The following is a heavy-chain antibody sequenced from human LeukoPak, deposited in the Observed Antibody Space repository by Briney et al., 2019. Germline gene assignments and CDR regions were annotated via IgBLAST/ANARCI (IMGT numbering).Heavy chain of an antibody. CDR1: GYRFTSYW. J-gene: IGHJ4*02. D-gene: IGHD5-24*01. Sequence: GGALQISCEGSGYRFTSYWIGWGRQRPGEGVGWGGIIYPGDSDTRYSPSFQGQVTISADKSISTAYLQSSSLKASDTAMYYCARQAVGRIGEIFDYWGQGTLVTVSS. V-gene: IGHV5-51*01. CDR3: ARQAVGRIGEIFDY. CDR2: IYPGDSDT.